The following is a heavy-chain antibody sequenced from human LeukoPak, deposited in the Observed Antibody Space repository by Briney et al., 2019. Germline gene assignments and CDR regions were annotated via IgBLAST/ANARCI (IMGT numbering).Heavy chain of an antibody. J-gene: IGHJ4*02. CDR2: INHSGST. CDR3: ARVSPYDSSGYYHGWFDY. V-gene: IGHV4-34*01. D-gene: IGHD3-22*01. CDR1: GGSFSGYY. Sequence: PSETLSLTCAVYGGSFSGYYWSWIRQPPGKGLEWIGEINHSGSTNYNPSLKSRVTISVDTSKNQFSLKLSSVTAADTAVYYCARVSPYDSSGYYHGWFDYWGQGTLVTVSS.